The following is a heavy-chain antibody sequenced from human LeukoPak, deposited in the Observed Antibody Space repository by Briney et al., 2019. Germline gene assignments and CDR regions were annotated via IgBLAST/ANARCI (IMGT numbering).Heavy chain of an antibody. V-gene: IGHV3-21*01. CDR3: ARDRDTFLGDYVWGSPNWFDP. CDR1: EFSVGSNY. Sequence: PGGSLRLSCAASEFSVGSNYMTWVRQAPGKGLEWVSSISSSSSYIYYADSVKGRFTISRDNAKNSLYLQMNSLRAEDTAVYYCARDRDTFLGDYVWGSPNWFDPWGQGTLVTVSS. D-gene: IGHD3-16*01. CDR2: ISSSSSYI. J-gene: IGHJ5*02.